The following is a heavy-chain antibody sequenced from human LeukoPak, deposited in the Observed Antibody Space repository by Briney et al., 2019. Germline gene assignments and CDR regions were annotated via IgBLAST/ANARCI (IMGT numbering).Heavy chain of an antibody. Sequence: SVKVSCKASGGTFSSYAISWVRQAPGQGLEWMGRIIPILGIANYAQKFQGRVTITADKSTSTAYMELSSLRSEDTAVYYCARVLLWFGEARTRGYFDLWGRGTLVTVSS. CDR3: ARVLLWFGEARTRGYFDL. D-gene: IGHD3-10*01. CDR2: IIPILGIA. CDR1: GGTFSSYA. V-gene: IGHV1-69*04. J-gene: IGHJ2*01.